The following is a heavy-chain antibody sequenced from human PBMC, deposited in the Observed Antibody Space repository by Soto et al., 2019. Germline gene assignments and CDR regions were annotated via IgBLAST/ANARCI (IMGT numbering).Heavy chain of an antibody. CDR3: AAGGGLPRYY. CDR1: GGSISSGGYS. J-gene: IGHJ4*02. V-gene: IGHV4-30-2*01. D-gene: IGHD5-12*01. Sequence: QLQLQESGSGLVKPSQTLSLTCAVSGGSISSGGYSWSWIRQPPGKGLEWIGYIYHSGSTYYNPSLTSRVTISVDRSKNQSSLKLSSVTAAATAVYYCAAGGGLPRYYWGQGTLVTVSS. CDR2: IYHSGST.